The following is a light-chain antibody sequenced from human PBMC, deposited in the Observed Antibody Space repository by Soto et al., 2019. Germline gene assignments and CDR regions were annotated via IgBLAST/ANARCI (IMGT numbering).Light chain of an antibody. CDR1: QTIGSDF. J-gene: IGKJ2*01. V-gene: IGKV3-20*01. Sequence: EIVLTQSPGTLSLSPGETATLSCRASQTIGSDFLFWYQQKPGQAPRLLIYGASSRATGIPDRFSGSGSGTDFTLTISRLEPEDFAVYYCHQYSSAPYIFGQGTNLEIK. CDR3: HQYSSAPYI. CDR2: GAS.